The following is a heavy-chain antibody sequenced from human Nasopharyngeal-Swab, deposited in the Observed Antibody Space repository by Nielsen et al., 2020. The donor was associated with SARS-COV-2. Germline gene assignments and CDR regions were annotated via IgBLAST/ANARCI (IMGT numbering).Heavy chain of an antibody. CDR2: ISGSGGST. CDR3: AAPEGPSDAFDI. Sequence: GSLRLSCAASGFTFSSYAMSWVRQAPGKGLEWVSAISGSGGSTYYADSVKGRFTISRDNSKNTLYLQMNSLRAEDTAVYYCAAPEGPSDAFDIWGQGTMVTVSS. V-gene: IGHV3-23*01. J-gene: IGHJ3*02. D-gene: IGHD1-14*01. CDR1: GFTFSSYA.